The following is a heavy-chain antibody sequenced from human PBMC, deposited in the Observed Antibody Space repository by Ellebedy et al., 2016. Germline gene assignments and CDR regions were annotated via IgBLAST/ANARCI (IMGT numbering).Heavy chain of an antibody. CDR1: GGSFSGYY. CDR3: ARVARPHYYDSSGYHFDY. Sequence: SETLSLTXAVYGGSFSGYYWSWIRQPPGKGLEWIGEINHSGSTNYNPSLKSRVTISVDTSKNQFSLKLSSVTAADTAVYYCARVARPHYYDSSGYHFDYWGQGTLVTVSS. CDR2: INHSGST. D-gene: IGHD3-22*01. V-gene: IGHV4-34*01. J-gene: IGHJ4*02.